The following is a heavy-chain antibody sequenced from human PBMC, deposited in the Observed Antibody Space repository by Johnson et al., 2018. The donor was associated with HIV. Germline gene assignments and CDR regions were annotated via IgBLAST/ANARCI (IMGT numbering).Heavy chain of an antibody. V-gene: IGHV3-33*06. CDR3: ANDFWSGSGI. CDR2: IWYDGSNK. D-gene: IGHD3-3*01. Sequence: HVQLVESGGGVVQPGRSLRLSCAASGFTFSNFGMHWVRQAPGKGLEWVAVIWYDGSNKYYADSVKGRFTISIDNSKSTLYLQMNSLRAEDTALYYCANDFWSGSGIWGQGTMVTVSS. CDR1: GFTFSNFG. J-gene: IGHJ3*02.